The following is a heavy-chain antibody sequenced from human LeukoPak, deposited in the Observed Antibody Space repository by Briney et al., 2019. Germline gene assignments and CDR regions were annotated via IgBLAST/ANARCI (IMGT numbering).Heavy chain of an antibody. V-gene: IGHV4-34*01. J-gene: IGHJ4*02. CDR2: INHSGST. Sequence: PSETLSLTCAVYGGSFSGYYWSWIRQPPGKGLDWIGEINHSGSTNYNPSLKSRVTISVDTSKNQFSLKLSSVTAADTTVYYCAASRYDYGDYVPLVYWGQGTLVTVTS. CDR1: GGSFSGYY. CDR3: AASRYDYGDYVPLVY. D-gene: IGHD4-17*01.